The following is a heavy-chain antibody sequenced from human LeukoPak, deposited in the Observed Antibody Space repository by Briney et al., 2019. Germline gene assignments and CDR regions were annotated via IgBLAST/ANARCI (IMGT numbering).Heavy chain of an antibody. CDR1: GYSFTSYW. D-gene: IGHD3-9*01. CDR2: IDPSDSYT. CDR3: ASLTGYFSDIDS. J-gene: IGHJ4*02. Sequence: GESLKISCKGSGYSFTSYWISWVRQMPGKGLEWMGRIDPSDSYTNYSPSYQGHVTISADKSISTAYLQWSSLKASDTAMYYCASLTGYFSDIDSWGQGTLVTDSS. V-gene: IGHV5-10-1*01.